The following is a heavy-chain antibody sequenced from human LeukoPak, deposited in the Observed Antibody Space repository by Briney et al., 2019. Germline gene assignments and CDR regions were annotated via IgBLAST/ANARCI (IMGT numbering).Heavy chain of an antibody. V-gene: IGHV1-3*01. CDR1: GYRFTTYA. J-gene: IGHJ4*02. CDR3: ARLSIAAAATAY. CDR2: INAGNGDT. Sequence: ASAKVSCKASGYRFTTYAMHWVRQAPGQRLEWMGWINAGNGDTKYSQKFQGRVAFTRDTSASTAYMELSSLRSEDTAVYYCARLSIAAAATAYWGQGTLVTVSS. D-gene: IGHD6-13*01.